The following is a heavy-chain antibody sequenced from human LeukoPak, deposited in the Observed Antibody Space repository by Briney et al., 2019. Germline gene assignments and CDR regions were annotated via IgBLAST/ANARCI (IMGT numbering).Heavy chain of an antibody. CDR3: ARVGYDWNLFDY. CDR1: GFILSNYE. V-gene: IGHV3-48*03. Sequence: GGSLRLSCAASGFILSNYEMNWVRQAPGKGLEWISYIGSSGGSTYYADSVKGRFTISRDNAKNSLYLQMNSLRAEDTAVYYYARVGYDWNLFDYWGQGTLVTVSS. J-gene: IGHJ4*02. CDR2: IGSSGGST. D-gene: IGHD1-20*01.